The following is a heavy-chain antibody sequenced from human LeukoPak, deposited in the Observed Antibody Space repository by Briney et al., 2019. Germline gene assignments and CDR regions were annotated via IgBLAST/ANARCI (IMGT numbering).Heavy chain of an antibody. CDR2: INHSGST. CDR1: GGSFSGYY. V-gene: IGHV4-34*01. J-gene: IGHJ4*02. D-gene: IGHD6-19*01. Sequence: PSETLSLTCAVYGGSFSGYYWSWIRQPPGKGLEWIGEINHSGSTNYNPSLKSRVTISVDTSKNHFSLKLSSVTAADTAVYYCARDFIAVAGPIDYWGQGTLVTVSS. CDR3: ARDFIAVAGPIDY.